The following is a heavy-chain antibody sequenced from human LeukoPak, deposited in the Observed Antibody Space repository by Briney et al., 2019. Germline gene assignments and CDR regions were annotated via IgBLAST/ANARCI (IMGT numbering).Heavy chain of an antibody. D-gene: IGHD4-11*01. CDR3: ARDSRDSNYVGGDAFDI. J-gene: IGHJ3*02. CDR2: ISYDGSNK. Sequence: GGSLRLSCAASGFTFSSYAMHWVRQAPGKGLEWVAVISYDGSNKYYADSVKGRFTISRDNSKNTLYLQMNSLRAEDTAVYYCARDSRDSNYVGGDAFDIWGQGTMVTVSS. V-gene: IGHV3-30-3*01. CDR1: GFTFSSYA.